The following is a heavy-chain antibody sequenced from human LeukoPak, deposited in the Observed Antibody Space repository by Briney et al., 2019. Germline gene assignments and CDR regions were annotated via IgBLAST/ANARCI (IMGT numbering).Heavy chain of an antibody. V-gene: IGHV4-34*01. D-gene: IGHD3-10*01. Sequence: PSETLSLTCAVYGGSFSGYYWSWIRQPPGKGLEWIGEINHSGSTNYNLPLKSRVTISVDTSKNQFSLKLSSVTAADTAVYYCARGSRLVRGVHNWFDPWGQGTLVTVSS. CDR3: ARGSRLVRGVHNWFDP. J-gene: IGHJ5*02. CDR1: GGSFSGYY. CDR2: INHSGST.